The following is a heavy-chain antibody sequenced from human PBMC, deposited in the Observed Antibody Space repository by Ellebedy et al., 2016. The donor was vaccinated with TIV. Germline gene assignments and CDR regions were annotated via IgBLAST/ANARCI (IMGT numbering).Heavy chain of an antibody. CDR1: GGTFTSSA. J-gene: IGHJ4*02. CDR2: IIPIFRTP. Sequence: AASVKVSCKASGGTFTSSAINWVRQAPGQGLEWMGGIIPIFRTPNYAQTFQGRVTITADESTSTVYMEFSSLTSEDTAVYYCARAAVESRSDYWGQGTLVTVSS. D-gene: IGHD3-3*01. V-gene: IGHV1-69*13. CDR3: ARAAVESRSDY.